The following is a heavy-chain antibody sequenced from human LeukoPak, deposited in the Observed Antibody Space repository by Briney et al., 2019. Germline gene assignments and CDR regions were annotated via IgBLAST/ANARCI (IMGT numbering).Heavy chain of an antibody. Sequence: ASVKVSCKASGYTFTGYYMHWVRQAPGQGLEWMGWINPNSGGTNYAQKFQGRVTMTRDTSISTAYMELSRLRSDDTAVYYCARDRGKMATIYFYYWGQGTLVTVSS. D-gene: IGHD5-24*01. V-gene: IGHV1-2*02. CDR3: ARDRGKMATIYFYY. J-gene: IGHJ4*02. CDR1: GYTFTGYY. CDR2: INPNSGGT.